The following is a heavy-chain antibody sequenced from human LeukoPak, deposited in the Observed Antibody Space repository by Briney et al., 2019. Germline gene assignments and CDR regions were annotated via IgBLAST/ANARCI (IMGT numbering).Heavy chain of an antibody. D-gene: IGHD3-16*01. CDR1: GASISSSNYY. J-gene: IGHJ5*02. V-gene: IGHV4-39*07. CDR2: IYSSGNT. Sequence: SETLSLTCAVSGASISSSNYYWGWVRQSPGKGLEWIGNIYSSGNTYYNASLKSRVTMYIDTSKNQFSLKLSSVTAADTAVYYCARVMITFGEWVETEWFDPWGQGTLVTVSS. CDR3: ARVMITFGEWVETEWFDP.